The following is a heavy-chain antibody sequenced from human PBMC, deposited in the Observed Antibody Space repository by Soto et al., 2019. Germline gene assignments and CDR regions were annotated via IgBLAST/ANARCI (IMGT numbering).Heavy chain of an antibody. CDR3: AKVKYDSSGYYRDFDY. Sequence: SVKVSCKASGGTFSSYAISWVRQAPGQGLEWVGGIIPRFGTANYAQKFQGRVTITADESTSTAYMELSSLRSEDTAMYYCAKVKYDSSGYYRDFDYWGQGTLVTVSS. CDR1: GGTFSSYA. D-gene: IGHD3-22*01. V-gene: IGHV1-69*13. CDR2: IIPRFGTA. J-gene: IGHJ4*02.